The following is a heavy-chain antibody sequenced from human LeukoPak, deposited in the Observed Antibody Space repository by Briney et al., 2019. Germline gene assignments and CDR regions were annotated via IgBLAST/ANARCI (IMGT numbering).Heavy chain of an antibody. J-gene: IGHJ5*02. CDR3: ARGATTTRFGRFDP. D-gene: IGHD4-17*01. V-gene: IGHV3-21*01. CDR1: GFSFISYS. Sequence: GGSLRLSCAASGFSFISYSMNWVRQAPGKGLEWVSSISSSSDYRYHADSVKGQFTISRDNPKKSLYLQMNSLRAEDTAVYYCARGATTTRFGRFDPWGQGTLVIVSS. CDR2: ISSSSDYR.